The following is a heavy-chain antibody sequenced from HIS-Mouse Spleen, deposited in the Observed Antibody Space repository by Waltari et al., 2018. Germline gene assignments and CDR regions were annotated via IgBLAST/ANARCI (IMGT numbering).Heavy chain of an antibody. CDR1: GGSISSSSYY. CDR3: AREIPYSSSWYDWYFDL. J-gene: IGHJ2*01. V-gene: IGHV4-39*07. D-gene: IGHD6-13*01. Sequence: QLQLQESGPGLVKPSETLSLTCTVSGGSISSSSYYWGWIRQPPGKGLEWIGSIYYSGGTYYNPSIEGRVTISVDTSKNQFSLKLSSVTAADTAVYYCAREIPYSSSWYDWYFDLWGRGTLVTVSS. CDR2: IYYSGGT.